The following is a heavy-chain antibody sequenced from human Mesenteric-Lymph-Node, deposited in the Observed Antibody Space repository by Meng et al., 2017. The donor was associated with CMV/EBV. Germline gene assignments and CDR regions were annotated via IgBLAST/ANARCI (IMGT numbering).Heavy chain of an antibody. V-gene: IGHV1-2*02. CDR1: GYTFTGYY. Sequence: ASVKVSCKASGYTFTGYYMHWVRQAPGQGLEWMGWINPNSGGTNYAQKFQGRVTMTRDTSTGTVYMELSSLRSEDTAVYYCVRDLWATYYYGSGLQYGMDAWGQGTTVTVSS. J-gene: IGHJ6*02. CDR3: VRDLWATYYYGSGLQYGMDA. CDR2: INPNSGGT. D-gene: IGHD3-10*01.